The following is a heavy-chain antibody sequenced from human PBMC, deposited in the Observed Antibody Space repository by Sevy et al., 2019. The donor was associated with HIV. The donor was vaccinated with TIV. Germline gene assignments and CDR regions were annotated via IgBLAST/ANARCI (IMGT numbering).Heavy chain of an antibody. D-gene: IGHD5-12*01. CDR1: GFTFSSYS. Sequence: GGSLRLSCAASGFTFSSYSMNWVRQALGKGLEWGSYISGSSTTIYYADSVKGRFTISRDNAKNSLYLQMNSLRAEDTAVYYCAREGGYSDQGMDVWGQGTTVTVSS. CDR2: ISGSSTTI. V-gene: IGHV3-48*01. CDR3: AREGGYSDQGMDV. J-gene: IGHJ6*02.